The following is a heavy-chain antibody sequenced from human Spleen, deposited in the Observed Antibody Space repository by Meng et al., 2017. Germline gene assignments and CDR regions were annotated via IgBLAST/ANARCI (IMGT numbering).Heavy chain of an antibody. Sequence: GESLKISCTASGFTFGDYAMSWFRQAPGKGLEWVGFIRSKAYGGTTEYAASVKGRFTISRDDSKSIAYLQMNSLKTEDTAVYYCISCSGGSCYSGLDYWGQGTLVTVSS. V-gene: IGHV3-49*03. D-gene: IGHD2-15*01. CDR3: ISCSGGSCYSGLDY. CDR2: IRSKAYGGTT. J-gene: IGHJ4*02. CDR1: GFTFGDYA.